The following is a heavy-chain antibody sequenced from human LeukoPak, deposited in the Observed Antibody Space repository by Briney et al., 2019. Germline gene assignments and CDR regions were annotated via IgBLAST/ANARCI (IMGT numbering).Heavy chain of an antibody. V-gene: IGHV3-64*01. J-gene: IGHJ4*02. CDR1: GFTFSSYA. CDR2: ISSNGGST. D-gene: IGHD3-22*01. Sequence: GGSLRLSCAASGFTFSSYAMHWVRQAPGKGLEYVSAISSNGGSTYYANSVKGRFTISRDNSKNTLYLQMGSLRAEDMAVYYCARGYYDSSGSLLYWGQGTLVTASS. CDR3: ARGYYDSSGSLLY.